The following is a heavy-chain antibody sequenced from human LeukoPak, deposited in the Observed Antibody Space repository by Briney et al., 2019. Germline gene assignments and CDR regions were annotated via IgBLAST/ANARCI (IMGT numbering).Heavy chain of an antibody. CDR3: AKDFDPTQMATIIFDY. CDR1: GFTFSSYA. V-gene: IGHV3-23*01. CDR2: ISGSGGST. J-gene: IGHJ4*02. D-gene: IGHD5-24*01. Sequence: GGSLRLSCVASGFTFSSYAMSWVRQAPGKGLEWVSAISGSGGSTYYADSVKGRFTISRDNSKNTLYLQMNSLRAEDTAVYYCAKDFDPTQMATIIFDYWGQGTLVTVSS.